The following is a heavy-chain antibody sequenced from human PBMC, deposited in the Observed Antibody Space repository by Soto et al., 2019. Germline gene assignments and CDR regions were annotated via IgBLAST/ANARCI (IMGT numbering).Heavy chain of an antibody. CDR3: ARGRGGGYDFVGYY. D-gene: IGHD5-12*01. V-gene: IGHV1-69*02. CDR2: IIPILGIA. CDR1: GGTFSSYT. Sequence: SVKVSCKASGGTFSSYTISWVRQAPGQGLECMGRIIPILGIANYAQKFQGRVTITADKSTSTAYMELSSLRSEDTAVYYCARGRGGGYDFVGYYWGQGTLVTVSS. J-gene: IGHJ4*02.